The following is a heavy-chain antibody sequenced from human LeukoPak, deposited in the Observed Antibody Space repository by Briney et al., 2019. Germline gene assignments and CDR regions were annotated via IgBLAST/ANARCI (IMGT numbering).Heavy chain of an antibody. J-gene: IGHJ4*02. CDR1: GYSISSGYY. CDR2: IYYSGST. CDR3: ARTVIYSRIYYFDY. V-gene: IGHV4-38-2*02. Sequence: PSETLSLTCTVSGYSISSGYYWGWIRQPPGKGLEWIGSIYYSGSTYYNPSLKSRVTISVDTSKNQFSLKLSSVTAADTAVYYCARTVIYSRIYYFDYWGQGTLVTVSS. D-gene: IGHD2-21*01.